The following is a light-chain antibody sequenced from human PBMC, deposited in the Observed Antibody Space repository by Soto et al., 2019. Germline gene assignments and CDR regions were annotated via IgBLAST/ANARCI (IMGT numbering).Light chain of an antibody. J-gene: IGLJ1*01. Sequence: QYALTQPPSASGSPGQSVTISCAGSSSDVGSYHYVSWYQQHPGKAPKLLIYEVTKRPSGVPDRFSGSKSGNTASLTVSGLQAEDEADYYCSSFAGGNNYVFGTGTKVTVL. CDR1: SSDVGSYHY. V-gene: IGLV2-8*01. CDR2: EVT. CDR3: SSFAGGNNYV.